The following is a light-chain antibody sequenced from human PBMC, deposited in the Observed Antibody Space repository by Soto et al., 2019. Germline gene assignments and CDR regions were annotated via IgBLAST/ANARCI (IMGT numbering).Light chain of an antibody. CDR3: QHRDNWPWT. CDR2: DTS. CDR1: HSVSSY. J-gene: IGKJ4*01. V-gene: IGKV3-11*01. Sequence: EIALTQSPATLSLSPGERATLSCRASHSVSSYLAWYQQKPGRAPRLLIYDTSKRATGIPARFSGSGSGTDFTLAISSLEPEDVAVYYCQHRDNWPWTFGGGTKVEIK.